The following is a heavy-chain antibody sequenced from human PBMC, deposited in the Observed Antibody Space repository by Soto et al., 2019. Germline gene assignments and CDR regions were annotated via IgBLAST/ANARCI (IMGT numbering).Heavy chain of an antibody. CDR2: IGGGGADT. Sequence: EVRLLESGGGLVQPGGSLRLSCAASGFPFNTYAMSWVRQAPGKGLEWVSGIGGGGADTNYADSVTGRFTISRDDSKSTLFLQMSSLRAEDTAVYYCVKDRMSYNSVWDPFDVWGQGTLVAV. D-gene: IGHD3-10*01. CDR1: GFPFNTYA. V-gene: IGHV3-23*01. CDR3: VKDRMSYNSVWDPFDV. J-gene: IGHJ3*01.